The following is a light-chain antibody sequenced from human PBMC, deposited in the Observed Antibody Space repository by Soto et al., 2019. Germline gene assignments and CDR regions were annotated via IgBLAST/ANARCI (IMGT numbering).Light chain of an antibody. Sequence: IQMTQSPSSLSASVADRVTIACRASQGIGTELGWYQQKPGEAPKLLIYGASTLQSGVPSRFSGSGSGTEFTLTISSLQPDDFATYYCQQYNSYSYTFGQGTKLEIK. V-gene: IGKV1-17*01. J-gene: IGKJ2*01. CDR1: QGIGTE. CDR2: GAS. CDR3: QQYNSYSYT.